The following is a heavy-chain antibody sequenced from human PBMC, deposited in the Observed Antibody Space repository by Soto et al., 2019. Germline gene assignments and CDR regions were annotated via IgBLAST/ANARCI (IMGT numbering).Heavy chain of an antibody. J-gene: IGHJ4*02. V-gene: IGHV3-23*01. D-gene: IGHD6-19*01. CDR3: AKADGEQWLIPHLDN. Sequence: GSLRLSCEASGFNIKKSAMAWVRQAPGEGLEWVSGICCCGGSTSYADSVKGRFSVARDDSKNTLSLQLISLRVEDTARYYCAKADGEQWLIPHLDNWGQG. CDR1: GFNIKKSA. CDR2: ICCCGGST.